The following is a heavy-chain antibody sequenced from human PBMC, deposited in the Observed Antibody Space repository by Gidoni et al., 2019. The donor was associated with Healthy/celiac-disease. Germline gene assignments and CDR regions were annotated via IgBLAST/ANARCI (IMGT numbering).Heavy chain of an antibody. Sequence: EVQLMESGGGLVQPGRSLRLSCAASGFTFDDYAMHWVRQAPGKGLEWVSGISWNSGSIGYADSVKGRFTISRDNAKNSLYLQMNSLRVEDTALYYCAKDVFSGRGYGDYVDYWGQGTLVTVSS. CDR2: ISWNSGSI. CDR1: GFTFDDYA. D-gene: IGHD4-17*01. V-gene: IGHV3-9*01. J-gene: IGHJ4*02. CDR3: AKDVFSGRGYGDYVDY.